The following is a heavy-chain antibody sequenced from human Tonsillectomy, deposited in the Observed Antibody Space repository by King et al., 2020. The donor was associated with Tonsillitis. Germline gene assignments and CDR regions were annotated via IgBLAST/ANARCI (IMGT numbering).Heavy chain of an antibody. V-gene: IGHV4-34*01. CDR3: ARGHSITIFGVVISPGWFDP. CDR2: INHSGST. D-gene: IGHD3-3*01. Sequence: VQLQQWGAGLLKPSETLSLTCAVYGGSFSGYYWSWIRQPPGKGLEWIGEINHSGSTNYNPSLKSRVTISVDTSKNQFSLKLSSVTAADTAVYYCARGHSITIFGVVISPGWFDPWGQGTLVTVSS. J-gene: IGHJ5*02. CDR1: GGSFSGYY.